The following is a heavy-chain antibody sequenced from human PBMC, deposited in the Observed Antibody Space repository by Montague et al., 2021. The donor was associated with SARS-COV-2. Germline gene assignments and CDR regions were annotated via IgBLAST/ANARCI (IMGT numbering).Heavy chain of an antibody. CDR2: IYYSGST. V-gene: IGHV4-31*03. CDR1: SGSINSGGFY. Sequence: TLSLTCSVSSGSINSGGFYWSWIRQPPGKGLEWIGYIYYSGSTYYNPSLESRLTISVDTSKNQFSLNLSSVTAADTAVYYYARSVRGYCDDESCLARYYYGRDVWGQGTTVTVS. J-gene: IGHJ6*02. D-gene: IGHD2-2*03. CDR3: ARSVRGYCDDESCLARYYYGRDV.